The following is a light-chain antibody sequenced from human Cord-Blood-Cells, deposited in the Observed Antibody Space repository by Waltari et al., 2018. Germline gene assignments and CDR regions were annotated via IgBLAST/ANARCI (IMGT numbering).Light chain of an antibody. V-gene: IGLV2-14*01. J-gene: IGLJ1*01. CDR3: SSYTSSSVYV. CDR2: DVS. Sequence: QSALTQPASVSGSPGQSITISCTGTSSDVGGYNYVSWYQQHPGKAPKLMIYDVSNRPSGVSNRFSGSKSGNTASLTISGLQAEDEADYYCSSYTSSSVYVFGTGTEVTVL. CDR1: SSDVGGYNY.